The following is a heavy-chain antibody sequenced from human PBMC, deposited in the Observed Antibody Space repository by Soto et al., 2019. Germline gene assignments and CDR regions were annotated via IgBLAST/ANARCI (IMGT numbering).Heavy chain of an antibody. CDR2: IYYSGST. J-gene: IGHJ6*02. CDR3: ARERGSGPFPYYYGMDV. V-gene: IGHV4-31*03. D-gene: IGHD2-15*01. Sequence: PSETLSLTCTVSGGSISSGGYYWSWIRQHPGKGLEWIGYIYYSGSTYYNPSLKSRVTISVDTSKNQFSLKLSSVTAADTAVYYCARERGSGPFPYYYGMDVWGQGTTVTVSS. CDR1: GGSISSGGYY.